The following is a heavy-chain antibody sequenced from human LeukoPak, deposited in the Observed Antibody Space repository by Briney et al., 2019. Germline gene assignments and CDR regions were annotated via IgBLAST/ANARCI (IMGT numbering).Heavy chain of an antibody. V-gene: IGHV4-59*01. CDR3: ARGTYLEWYDAFDI. CDR1: GGSISSYY. Sequence: PSETLSLTCTVSGGSISSYYWSWIRQPPGKGLEWVGYIYYSGSTNYNPSLKSRVTISVDTSKNQFSLKLSSVTAADTAVYYCARGTYLEWYDAFDIWGQGTMVTVSS. CDR2: IYYSGST. J-gene: IGHJ3*02. D-gene: IGHD3-3*01.